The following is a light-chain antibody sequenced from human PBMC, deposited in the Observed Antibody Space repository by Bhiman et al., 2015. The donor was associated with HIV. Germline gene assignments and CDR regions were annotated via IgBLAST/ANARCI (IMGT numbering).Light chain of an antibody. Sequence: QSALTQPASVSGSPGQSITISCTGTSSDIGGYNYVSWYQQHPGKAPKLMIYDVSKRPSGVSNRFSGSKSGNTASLTISGLQAEDEADYYCSSYTSSSTSDYVFGTRTKVTV. J-gene: IGLJ1*01. V-gene: IGLV2-14*01. CDR3: SSYTSSSTSDYV. CDR1: SSDIGGYNY. CDR2: DVS.